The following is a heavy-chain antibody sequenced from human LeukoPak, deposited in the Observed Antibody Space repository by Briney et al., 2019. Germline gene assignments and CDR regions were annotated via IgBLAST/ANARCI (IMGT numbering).Heavy chain of an antibody. Sequence: ASVKVSCKASGGTFSSYAISWVRLAPGQGLEWMGRIIPILGIANYAQKFQGRVTITADKSTSTAYMELSSLRSEDTAVYHCARDSRGGSCYDSWGQGTLVTVSS. D-gene: IGHD2-15*01. CDR2: IIPILGIA. V-gene: IGHV1-69*04. CDR3: ARDSRGGSCYDS. J-gene: IGHJ4*02. CDR1: GGTFSSYA.